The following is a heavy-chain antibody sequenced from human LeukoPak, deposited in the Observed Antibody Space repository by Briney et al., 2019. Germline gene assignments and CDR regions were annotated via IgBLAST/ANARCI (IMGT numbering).Heavy chain of an antibody. J-gene: IGHJ3*02. CDR1: GGTFSSYA. D-gene: IGHD2-2*01. Sequence: ASVKVSCKASGGTFSSYAISRVRQAPGQGLEWMGGIIPIFGTANYAQKFQGRVTITADESTSTAYMELSSLRSEDTAVYYCAISSTIALDAFDIWGQGTMVTVSS. CDR2: IIPIFGTA. V-gene: IGHV1-69*01. CDR3: AISSTIALDAFDI.